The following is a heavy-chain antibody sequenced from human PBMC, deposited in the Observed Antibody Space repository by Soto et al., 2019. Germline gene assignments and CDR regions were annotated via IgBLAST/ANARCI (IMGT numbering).Heavy chain of an antibody. D-gene: IGHD5-12*01. CDR2: ISYDGSNK. V-gene: IGHV3-30-3*01. J-gene: IGHJ4*02. CDR1: GFTFSSYA. Sequence: GGSLRLSCAASGFTFSSYAMHWVRQAPGKGLEWVAVISYDGSNKYYADSVKGRFTISRDNSKNTLYLQMNSLRAEDTAVYYCARGATIAFTGDYCVQGTLVTVSS. CDR3: ARGATIAFTGDY.